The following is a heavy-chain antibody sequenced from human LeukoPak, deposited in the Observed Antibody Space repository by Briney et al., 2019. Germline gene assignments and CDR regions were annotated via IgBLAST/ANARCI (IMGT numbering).Heavy chain of an antibody. J-gene: IGHJ4*02. Sequence: SETLSLTCTVSGESITTYYWSWIRQPPGKGLEYIGYIYYTGISNYNPSLKSRVTISVDTSKNQFSLKLSSVTAADTAVYYCARDRCSGGSCYCDYWGQGTLVTVSS. CDR1: GESITTYY. V-gene: IGHV4-59*01. CDR2: IYYTGIS. D-gene: IGHD2-15*01. CDR3: ARDRCSGGSCYCDY.